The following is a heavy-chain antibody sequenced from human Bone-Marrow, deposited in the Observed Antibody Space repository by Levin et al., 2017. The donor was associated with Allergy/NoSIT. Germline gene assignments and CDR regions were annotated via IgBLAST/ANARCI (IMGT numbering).Heavy chain of an antibody. CDR3: ARDGSGAVAGQGAFYYGMDV. V-gene: IGHV3-30*04. CDR1: GFTFSSYA. J-gene: IGHJ6*02. D-gene: IGHD6-19*01. CDR2: ISYDGSNK. Sequence: SCAASGFTFSSYAMHWVRQAPGKGLEWVAVISYDGSNKYYADSVKGRFTISRDNSKNTLYLQMNSLRAEDTAVYYCARDGSGAVAGQGAFYYGMDVWGQGTTVTVSS.